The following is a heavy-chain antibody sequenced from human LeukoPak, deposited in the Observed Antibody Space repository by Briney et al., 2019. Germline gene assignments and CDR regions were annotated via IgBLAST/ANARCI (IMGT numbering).Heavy chain of an antibody. CDR3: AKSDWFDP. CDR1: GFTFSSYW. V-gene: IGHV3-74*01. CDR2: IKGDGSTA. J-gene: IGHJ5*02. Sequence: EGSLRLSCAASGFTFSSYWMSWVRQAPGKGLVWVSRIKGDGSTATYADPVKGRFSISRDNAKNTLYLQMNSLRAEDTAVYYCAKSDWFDPWGQGTLVTVSS.